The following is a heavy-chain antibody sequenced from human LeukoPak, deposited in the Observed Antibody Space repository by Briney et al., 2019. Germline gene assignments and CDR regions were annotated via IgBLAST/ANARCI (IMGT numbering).Heavy chain of an antibody. CDR1: GYTFTGYY. D-gene: IGHD2-2*01. J-gene: IGHJ5*02. CDR3: AREDIVVVPAASDWFDP. CDR2: IDPNSGGT. V-gene: IGHV1-2*02. Sequence: ASVKVSCKASGYTFTGYYMHWVRQAPGQGLEWMGWIDPNSGGTNYAQKFQGRVTMTRDTSISTAYMELSRLRSDDTAVYYCAREDIVVVPAASDWFDPWGQGTLATVSS.